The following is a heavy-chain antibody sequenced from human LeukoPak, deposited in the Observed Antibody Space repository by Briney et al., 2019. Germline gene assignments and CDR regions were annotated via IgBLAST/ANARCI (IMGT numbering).Heavy chain of an antibody. D-gene: IGHD3-10*01. V-gene: IGHV4-28*05. CDR2: MYSSGSF. J-gene: IGHJ3*02. CDR1: GDSISSSNW. CDR3: AKSNGYGLVDI. Sequence: SDTLSLTCAVSGDSISSSNWWGWIRQPPGKGLEWIGYMYSSGSFYYKPSLRGRVTMSVDTSKNQFSLRLSSVTAVDTAVYYCAKSNGYGLVDIWGQGTMVTVSS.